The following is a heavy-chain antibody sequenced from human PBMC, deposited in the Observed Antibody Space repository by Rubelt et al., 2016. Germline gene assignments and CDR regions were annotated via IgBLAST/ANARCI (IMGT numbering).Heavy chain of an antibody. CDR3: ARDLPPFRRYNWNFPLDY. CDR1: GYTFTSYG. J-gene: IGHJ4*02. CDR2: ISAYNGNP. Sequence: QVQLVQSGAEVKKPGASVKVSCKASGYTFTSYGISWVRQAPGQGLEWMGWISAYNGNPNYAQKRQGRATMTTDTSTSPAYMELRSLRSDDTAVYYCARDLPPFRRYNWNFPLDYWGQGTLVTVSS. V-gene: IGHV1-18*01. D-gene: IGHD1-7*01.